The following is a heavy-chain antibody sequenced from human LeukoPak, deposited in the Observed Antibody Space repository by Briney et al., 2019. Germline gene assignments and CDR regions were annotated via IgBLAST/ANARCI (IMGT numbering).Heavy chain of an antibody. J-gene: IGHJ4*02. CDR1: GFTFSSYW. D-gene: IGHD1-1*01. V-gene: IGHV3-7*01. Sequence: GGSLRLSCAASGFTFSSYWMSWVRQAPGKGLEWVANIRQDGSERYYVDSVKGRFTISRDNAKNSLYLQMNSLRAEDTAVYYCARTQTAITTFDYWGQGTLVTVSS. CDR2: IRQDGSER. CDR3: ARTQTAITTFDY.